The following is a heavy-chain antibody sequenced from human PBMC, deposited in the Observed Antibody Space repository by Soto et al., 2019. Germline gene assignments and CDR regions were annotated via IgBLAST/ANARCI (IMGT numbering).Heavy chain of an antibody. CDR1: GVTFSSYA. CDR2: IIPIFGAA. CDR3: ARAQRRYCSSTSCYFFDY. D-gene: IGHD2-2*01. Sequence: SVKVSCKASGVTFSSYAIGWVRQAPGQGLEWMGGIIPIFGAANYAQKFQGRVTITADESTSTAYMELSSLRSEDTAVYYCARAQRRYCSSTSCYFFDYWGQGTLVTVSS. J-gene: IGHJ4*02. V-gene: IGHV1-69*13.